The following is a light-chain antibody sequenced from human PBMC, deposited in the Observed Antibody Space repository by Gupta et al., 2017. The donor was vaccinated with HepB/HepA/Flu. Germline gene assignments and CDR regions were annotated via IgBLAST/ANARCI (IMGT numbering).Light chain of an antibody. CDR1: SDFNVGLYR. J-gene: IGLJ3*02. CDR3: MIWHTSAGV. Sequence: QAVLTQPSSLSASPGSSASLTCTLRSDFNVGLYRIYWYQQKPGSPLQYLLRYKSDSDNHQGSGVPSRFFGSKDASTNAGILVISGLQSDDEADDYCMIWHTSAGVFGGGTKLTGL. CDR2: YKSDSDN. V-gene: IGLV5-45*02.